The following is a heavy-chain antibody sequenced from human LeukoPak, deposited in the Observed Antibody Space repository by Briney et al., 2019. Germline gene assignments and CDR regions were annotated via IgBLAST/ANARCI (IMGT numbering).Heavy chain of an antibody. J-gene: IGHJ5*02. CDR1: GGSISSFY. Sequence: PSETLSLTCTVSGGSISSFYWSWIRQPAGRGLEWIGRIYTGGRTNYNPSLRSRVTMSVDTSKNQFSLKLSSVTAADTAVYYCARAWQEWHYYDSSGYYYLNWFDPWGQGTLVTVSS. CDR3: ARAWQEWHYYDSSGYYYLNWFDP. CDR2: IYTGGRT. V-gene: IGHV4-4*07. D-gene: IGHD3-22*01.